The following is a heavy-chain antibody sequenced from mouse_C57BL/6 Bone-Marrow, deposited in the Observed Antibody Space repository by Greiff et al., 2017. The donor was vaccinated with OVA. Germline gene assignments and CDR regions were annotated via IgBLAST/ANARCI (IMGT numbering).Heavy chain of an antibody. CDR3: ASRGLPHGSIDV. J-gene: IGHJ1*03. Sequence: QVQLQQSGPELVKPGASVKMSCKASGYTFTSYWMHWVKQRPGQGLEWIGNINPSNGGTNYNEKFKSKATLTVDKSSSTAYMQLSSLTSEDSAVYYCASRGLPHGSIDVWGTGTTVTVSS. CDR1: GYTFTSYW. V-gene: IGHV1-53*01. D-gene: IGHD2-4*01. CDR2: INPSNGGT.